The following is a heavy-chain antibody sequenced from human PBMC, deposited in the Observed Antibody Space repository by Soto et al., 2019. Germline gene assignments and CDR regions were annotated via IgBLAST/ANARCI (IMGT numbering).Heavy chain of an antibody. J-gene: IGHJ4*02. D-gene: IGHD2-2*02. CDR2: ISYSGSST. CDR3: AKCAGDTATSCYRGIDY. Sequence: EVQLLESGGGLVQPGESLKLSCAASGFTFSIYAMSLVRQAPGTGLEWVSGISYSGSSTYYADSVKGRFSISRDNSKNTLYLQMNSLIGEGTAIYYCAKCAGDTATSCYRGIDYWGRGTLVTVSS. V-gene: IGHV3-23*01. CDR1: GFTFSIYA.